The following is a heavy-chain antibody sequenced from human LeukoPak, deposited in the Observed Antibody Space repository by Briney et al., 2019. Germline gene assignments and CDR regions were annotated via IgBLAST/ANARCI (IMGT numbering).Heavy chain of an antibody. CDR1: GFTFSSYA. D-gene: IGHD1-1*01. V-gene: IGHV3-23*01. CDR3: AKVYVWNEYYFDY. Sequence: GGSLRLSCAASGFTFSSYAMSWVRQAPGKGLECISGFSGSGGSTYYADSVKGRFTISRDNSKNTLYLQMNSLRAEDTAVYYCAKVYVWNEYYFDYWGQGTLVTVSS. CDR2: FSGSGGST. J-gene: IGHJ4*02.